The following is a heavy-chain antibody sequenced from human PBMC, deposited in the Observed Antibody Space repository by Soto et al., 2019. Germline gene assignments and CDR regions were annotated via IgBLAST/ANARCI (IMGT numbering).Heavy chain of an antibody. CDR2: IYWDDDK. V-gene: IGHV2-5*02. D-gene: IGHD2-21*02. Sequence: GPTLVNPTQTLTLTCTFSGFSLYTGGVGVAWIRQPPGKALEWLALIYWDDDKRYSPSLKGRLTITKDTSKRQVVLTMTNMDPVDTATYYCTHTDSRTSLAMDYWGQGSLVTVSS. CDR3: THTDSRTSLAMDY. J-gene: IGHJ4*02. CDR1: GFSLYTGGVG.